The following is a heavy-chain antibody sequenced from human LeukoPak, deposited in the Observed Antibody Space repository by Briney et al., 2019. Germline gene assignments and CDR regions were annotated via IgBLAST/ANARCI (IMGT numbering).Heavy chain of an antibody. CDR1: GYTFTGYY. V-gene: IGHV1-2*02. CDR3: ARVGAGLYDILTGYYDH. Sequence: ASVKVSCKASGYTFTGYYMHWVRQAPGQGLEWMGWINPNSGGTNYAQKFQGRVTMTRDTSISTAYMELSRLRSDDTAVYYCARVGAGLYDILTGYYDHWGQGTLVTVSS. D-gene: IGHD3-9*01. CDR2: INPNSGGT. J-gene: IGHJ4*02.